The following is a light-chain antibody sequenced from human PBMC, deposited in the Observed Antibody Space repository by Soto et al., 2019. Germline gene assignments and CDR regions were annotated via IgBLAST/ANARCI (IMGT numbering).Light chain of an antibody. CDR2: GAS. CDR3: QQYGSSPRLT. J-gene: IGKJ4*01. CDR1: QSVSSSY. Sequence: EIVLTQSPGTLSLSPGERATLSCRASQSVSSSYLAWYQQKPGQAPRILIYGASSRATGIPDRFSGSGSGTDFTLTISRLGPEDCAVYYCQQYGSSPRLTFGGGTKVDIK. V-gene: IGKV3-20*01.